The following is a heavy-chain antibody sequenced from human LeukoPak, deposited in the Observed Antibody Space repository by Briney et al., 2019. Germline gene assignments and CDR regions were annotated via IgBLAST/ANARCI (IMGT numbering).Heavy chain of an antibody. CDR1: GFTFSSYE. V-gene: IGHV3-48*03. CDR3: AELGITMIGGV. J-gene: IGHJ6*04. CDR2: VSSSGSTI. Sequence: GGSLRLSCAASGFTFSSYEMNWVRQAPGKGLEWVSYVSSSGSTIYYADSVKGRFTISRDNAKNSLYLQMNSLRAEDTAVYYCAELGITMIGGVWGKGTTVTIPS. D-gene: IGHD3-10*02.